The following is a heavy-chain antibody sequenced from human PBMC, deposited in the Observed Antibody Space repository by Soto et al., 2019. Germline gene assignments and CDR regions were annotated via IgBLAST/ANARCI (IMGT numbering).Heavy chain of an antibody. CDR3: ARAGWDYGDDGGGGPNWFDP. CDR2: IYYSGST. D-gene: IGHD4-17*01. CDR1: GGSISSGGYY. Sequence: QVQLQESGPGLVKPSQTLSLTCTVSGGSISSGGYYWSWIRQHPGQGLEWIGYIYYSGSTYYNPYLKSRVTISVDTSKNQFSLELSSVTAADTAVYYCARAGWDYGDDGGGGPNWFDPRGQGTLVTVSS. J-gene: IGHJ5*02. V-gene: IGHV4-31*03.